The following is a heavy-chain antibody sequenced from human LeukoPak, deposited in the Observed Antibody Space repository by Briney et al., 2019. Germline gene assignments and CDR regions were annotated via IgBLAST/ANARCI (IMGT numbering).Heavy chain of an antibody. CDR3: ASLIAVAGTRDY. J-gene: IGHJ4*02. D-gene: IGHD6-19*01. V-gene: IGHV1-18*01. CDR2: ISAYNGNT. Sequence: ASVKVSCKASGYTFTSYGISWVRQAPGQGLEWMGWISAYNGNTNYAQKLQGRVTMTTDTSTSTAYMELRSLRSDDTAVYYCASLIAVAGTRDYWGQGTLVTVSS. CDR1: GYTFTSYG.